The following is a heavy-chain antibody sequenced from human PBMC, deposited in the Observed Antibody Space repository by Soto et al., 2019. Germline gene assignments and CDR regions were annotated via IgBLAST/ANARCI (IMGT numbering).Heavy chain of an antibody. CDR2: ISSSSSTI. CDR1: GFTFSSYS. J-gene: IGHJ6*02. Sequence: EVQLVESGGGLVQPGGSLRLSCAASGFTFSSYSMNWVRQAPGKGLEWVSYISSSSSTIYYADSVKGRFTISRDNAKNSLYLQTNSLRDEDTAVYYCARGPSGGYYYYYGMDVWGQGTTVTVSS. V-gene: IGHV3-48*02. D-gene: IGHD3-16*01. CDR3: ARGPSGGYYYYYGMDV.